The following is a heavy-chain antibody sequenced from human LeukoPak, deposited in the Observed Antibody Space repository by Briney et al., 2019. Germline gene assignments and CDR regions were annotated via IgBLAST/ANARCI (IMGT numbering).Heavy chain of an antibody. CDR3: ARHQYSAVVILPSDY. CDR2: IYPGDSDT. CDR1: GYSFTSYW. D-gene: IGHD3-22*01. V-gene: IGHV5-51*01. Sequence: KPGESLKISCKGSGYSFTSYWIGWVRQMPGKGLEWMGIIYPGDSDTRYSPSFQGQVTISADKSISTAYLQWSSLKASDTAIYYCARHQYSAVVILPSDYWGQGTLVTVSS. J-gene: IGHJ4*02.